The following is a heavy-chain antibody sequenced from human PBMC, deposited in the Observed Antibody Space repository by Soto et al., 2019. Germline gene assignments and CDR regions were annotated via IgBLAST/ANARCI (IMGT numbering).Heavy chain of an antibody. J-gene: IGHJ4*02. D-gene: IGHD3-3*01. CDR1: GGSVSSGSYY. CDR2: IYYSGST. CDR3: ARAGYDFWSGPTIDY. Sequence: QVQLQESGPGLVKPSETLSLTCTVSGGSVSSGSYYWSWIRQPPGKGLEWIGYIYYSGSTNYNPSLKSRVTISVDTSKNQVSLKLSTVTAADTAVYYCARAGYDFWSGPTIDYWGQGTLVTVSS. V-gene: IGHV4-61*01.